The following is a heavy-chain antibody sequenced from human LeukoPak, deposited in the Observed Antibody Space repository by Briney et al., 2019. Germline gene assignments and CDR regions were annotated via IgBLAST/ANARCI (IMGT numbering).Heavy chain of an antibody. CDR2: IRSKANSYAT. CDR1: GFTFSGSA. D-gene: IGHD5-24*01. V-gene: IGHV3-73*01. J-gene: IGHJ6*02. Sequence: PGGSLRLSCAASGFTFSGSAMHWVRQASGKGPEWVGRIRSKANSYATAYAASVKGRFTISRDDSKNTAYLQMNSLKTEDTAVYYCTRRGEMASYYYYGMDVWGQGTTVTVSS. CDR3: TRRGEMASYYYYGMDV.